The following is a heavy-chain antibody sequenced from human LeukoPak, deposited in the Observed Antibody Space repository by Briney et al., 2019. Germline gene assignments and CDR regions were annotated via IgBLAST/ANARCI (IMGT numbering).Heavy chain of an antibody. CDR3: ARHAPAHFDFL. Sequence: PSETLSLTCTVSGASISGYYCSWVRQPPEQGLGWIGYIYYSGTTVYNPSLKSRVTMSVDTSKNQFSLRLSSVTAADTAVYYCARHAPAHFDFLWGQGTLVTVSS. J-gene: IGHJ4*02. V-gene: IGHV4-59*08. CDR2: IYYSGTT. CDR1: GASISGYY. D-gene: IGHD3-9*01.